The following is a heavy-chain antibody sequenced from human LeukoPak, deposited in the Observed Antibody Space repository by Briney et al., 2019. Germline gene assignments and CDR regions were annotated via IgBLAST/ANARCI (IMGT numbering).Heavy chain of an antibody. CDR2: ISSSGSTI. CDR1: GFTFSSYE. V-gene: IGHV3-48*03. D-gene: IGHD1-1*01. CDR3: ARGTNDWKGIDY. J-gene: IGHJ4*02. Sequence: GGSLRLSCAASGFTFSSYEMNWVRQAPGKGLEWVSYISSSGSTIYYADSVKGRFTISRDNAKNTLYLQLNSLRAEDTAVYYCARGTNDWKGIDYWGQGPQVTVSS.